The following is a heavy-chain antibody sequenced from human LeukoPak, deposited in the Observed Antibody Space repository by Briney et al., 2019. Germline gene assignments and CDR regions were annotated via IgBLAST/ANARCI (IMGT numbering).Heavy chain of an antibody. CDR1: GYTFTGYY. V-gene: IGHV1-2*02. D-gene: IGHD6-19*01. CDR2: INPNSGGT. J-gene: IGHJ5*02. Sequence: ASVKVSCKASGYTFTGYYMHWVRQAPGQGLEWMGWINPNSGGTNYAQKFQGRVTMTRDTSISTAYMELSRLRSDDTAVYYCARARQVAVADHNWFDPWGQGTLVTVSS. CDR3: ARARQVAVADHNWFDP.